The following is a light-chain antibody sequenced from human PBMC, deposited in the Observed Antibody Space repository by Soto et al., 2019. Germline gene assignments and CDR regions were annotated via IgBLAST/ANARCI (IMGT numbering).Light chain of an antibody. CDR2: EVS. CDR1: SSDVGNYNL. CDR3: CSYAGSSTFHV. Sequence: QSVLTQPASVSGSPGQSITISCTGTSSDVGNYNLVSWYQQYPGKAPKLMIYEVSKRPSGVSNRFSGSKSGNTASLTISGLQAEDEADYYCCSYAGSSTFHVFGTGTKVTVL. J-gene: IGLJ1*01. V-gene: IGLV2-23*02.